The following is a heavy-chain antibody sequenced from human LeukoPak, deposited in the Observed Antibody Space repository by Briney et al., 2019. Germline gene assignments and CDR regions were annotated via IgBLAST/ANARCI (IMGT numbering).Heavy chain of an antibody. D-gene: IGHD2/OR15-2a*01. V-gene: IGHV3-7*05. J-gene: IGHJ4*02. CDR1: GFTFSNYW. Sequence: GGSLKLSCEASGFTFSNYWMTWVRQAPGKGLECVANIKKDGSEKYYVDSVKGRLSVSRDNAKNPLYLQIGSLRAEDTGVYYCARLNIDLWHFDYWGQGALVTVSS. CDR2: IKKDGSEK. CDR3: ARLNIDLWHFDY.